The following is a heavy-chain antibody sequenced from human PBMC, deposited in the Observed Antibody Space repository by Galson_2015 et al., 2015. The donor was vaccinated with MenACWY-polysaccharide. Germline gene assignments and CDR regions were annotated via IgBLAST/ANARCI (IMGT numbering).Heavy chain of an antibody. V-gene: IGHV4-59*02. CDR1: GGSVKNSY. CDR3: ARGRALTDY. J-gene: IGHJ4*01. Sequence: SETLSLTCSLSGGSVKNSYWSWFRQPPGKGLEWIGYIFYTGSTTYNPSLKSRVTISIDASESHFSLNLTSVTAADTAVYYCARGRALTDY. CDR2: IFYTGST.